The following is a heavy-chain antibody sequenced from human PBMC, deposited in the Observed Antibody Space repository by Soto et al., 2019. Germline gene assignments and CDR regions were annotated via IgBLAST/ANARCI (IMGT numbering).Heavy chain of an antibody. V-gene: IGHV4-34*01. J-gene: IGHJ4*02. Sequence: SETLSLTCAVYGGSFSGYYWSWIRQPPGKGLEWIGEINHSGSTNYNPSLKSRVTISVDTSKNQFSLKLSSVTAADTAVYYCARVNRYTRWDSFDYWGQGTLVTVSS. CDR2: INHSGST. D-gene: IGHD2-2*02. CDR1: GGSFSGYY. CDR3: ARVNRYTRWDSFDY.